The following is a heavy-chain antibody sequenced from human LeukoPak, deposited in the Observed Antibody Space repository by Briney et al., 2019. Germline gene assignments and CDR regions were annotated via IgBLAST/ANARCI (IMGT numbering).Heavy chain of an antibody. CDR2: IRYDGSNK. Sequence: GGSLRLSCAASGFTFSSYGMHWVRQPPGKGLEWVAFIRYDGSNKYYADSVKGRFTISTDNSKNTLYLQMNSLRAEDTAVYYCARDPWLTVHMDVWGKGTTVTVSS. D-gene: IGHD3-22*01. CDR1: GFTFSSYG. V-gene: IGHV3-30*02. J-gene: IGHJ6*03. CDR3: ARDPWLTVHMDV.